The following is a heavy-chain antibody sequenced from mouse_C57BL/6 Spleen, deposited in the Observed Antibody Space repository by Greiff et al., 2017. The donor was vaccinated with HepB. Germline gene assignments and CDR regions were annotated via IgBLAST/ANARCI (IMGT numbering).Heavy chain of an antibody. D-gene: IGHD1-1*01. CDR1: GFTFSDYG. CDR3: ARPYGSSPYWYFDV. CDR2: ISSGSSTI. V-gene: IGHV5-17*01. Sequence: VQLKESGGGLVKPVGSLKLSCAASGFTFSDYGMHWVRQAPEKGLEWVAYISSGSSTIYYADTVKGRFTISRDNAKNTLFLQMTSLRSEDTAMYYCARPYGSSPYWYFDVWGTGTTVTVSS. J-gene: IGHJ1*03.